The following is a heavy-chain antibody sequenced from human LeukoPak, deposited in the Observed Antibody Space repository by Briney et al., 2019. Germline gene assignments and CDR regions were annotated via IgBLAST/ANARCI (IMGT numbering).Heavy chain of an antibody. V-gene: IGHV3-23*01. CDR3: AKMLGSYDAFDI. J-gene: IGHJ3*02. CDR1: GLTFSSYG. D-gene: IGHD1-26*01. Sequence: PGGSLRLSCAASGLTFSSYGMSWVRQAPGKGLERVSAISGSGGSTYYADSVKGRFTISRDNSKNTLYLQMNSLRAEDTAVYYCAKMLGSYDAFDIWGQGTMVTVSS. CDR2: ISGSGGST.